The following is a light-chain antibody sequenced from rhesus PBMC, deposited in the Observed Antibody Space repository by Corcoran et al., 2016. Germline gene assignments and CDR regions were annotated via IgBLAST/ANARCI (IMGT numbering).Light chain of an antibody. J-gene: IGKJ4*01. CDR2: LIS. V-gene: IGKV2-78*01. Sequence: DVVMTQTPLSLPVTPGEPASISCRSSQSLLGSDGFTHLHWYRQKPGQSPQLLVYLISNRASGVPDRVSGGGSGTDFTRKISRVEAEDVGVYYCIQTLQTPLTFGGGTKVEIK. CDR3: IQTLQTPLT. CDR1: QSLLGSDGFTH.